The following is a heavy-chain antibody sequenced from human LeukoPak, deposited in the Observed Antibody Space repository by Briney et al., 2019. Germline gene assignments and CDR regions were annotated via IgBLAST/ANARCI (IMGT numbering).Heavy chain of an antibody. J-gene: IGHJ4*02. CDR3: AIDLQFGELSVDY. CDR1: GFTFSDYG. Sequence: GGSLRLSCAASGFTFSDYGMHWVRQAPGKGLEWVAFIRYDGSKKYYADSVKGRFTISRDNSKNTLHLQMNSLRVEDTAMYYIAIDLQFGELSVDYWGQGTLVTVSS. CDR2: IRYDGSKK. V-gene: IGHV3-30*02. D-gene: IGHD3-10*01.